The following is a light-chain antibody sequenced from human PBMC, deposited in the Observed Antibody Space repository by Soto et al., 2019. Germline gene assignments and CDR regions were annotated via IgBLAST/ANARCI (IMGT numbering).Light chain of an antibody. Sequence: EIVITQAPATPSLSPGEKATPSCRACQSVSSNLAWYQQNPGQAPRLLIYGASTRATGIPARFSGSGSGTEFTLTISSLQSEDFAVYYCQQYNNWPRTFGQGTKVDIK. V-gene: IGKV3-15*01. J-gene: IGKJ1*01. CDR3: QQYNNWPRT. CDR2: GAS. CDR1: QSVSSN.